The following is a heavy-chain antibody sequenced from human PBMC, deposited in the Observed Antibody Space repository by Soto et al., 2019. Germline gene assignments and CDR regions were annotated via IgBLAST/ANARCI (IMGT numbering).Heavy chain of an antibody. CDR1: GFTFSSYA. CDR2: ISGSGGST. Sequence: EVQLLESGGGLVQPGGSLRLSCAASGFTFSSYAMSWVRQAPGKGLEWVSAISGSGGSTYYADSVNGRFTISRDNSKNTLYLQMNSLRAEDTAVYYCAKDPNSGSYFPRFDYWGQGTLVTVSS. J-gene: IGHJ4*02. V-gene: IGHV3-23*01. D-gene: IGHD1-26*01. CDR3: AKDPNSGSYFPRFDY.